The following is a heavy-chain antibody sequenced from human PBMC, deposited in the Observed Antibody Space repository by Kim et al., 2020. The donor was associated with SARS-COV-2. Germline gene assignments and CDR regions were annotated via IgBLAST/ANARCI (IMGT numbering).Heavy chain of an antibody. J-gene: IGHJ4*02. CDR2: SRNKANTYST. CDR3: VRVAATGNYFDS. CDR1: GFTLSDYY. Sequence: GGSLRLSCAASGFTLSDYYIDWVRRAPGKGLEWFGRSRNKANTYSTEYAASVKGRFTISRDDSKNSLYLQMNSLKIEDTAMYYCVRVAATGNYFDSWGQG. D-gene: IGHD1-1*01. V-gene: IGHV3-72*01.